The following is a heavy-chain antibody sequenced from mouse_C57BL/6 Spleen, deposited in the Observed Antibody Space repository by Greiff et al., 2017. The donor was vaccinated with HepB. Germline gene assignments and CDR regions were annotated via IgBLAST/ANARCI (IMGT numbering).Heavy chain of an antibody. CDR3: ERKSNYQGLAD. CDR1: GYTFTSYW. D-gene: IGHD2-5*01. Sequence: QVQLQQPGAELVKPGASVKMSCKASGYTFTSYWITWVKQRPGQGLEWIGDIYPGSGSTNFNEKFKSKATLTVDTSSSTAYLQLSSLTSEDSAVYNCERKSNYQGLADWGQGTLVTVS. J-gene: IGHJ3*01. V-gene: IGHV1-55*01. CDR2: IYPGSGST.